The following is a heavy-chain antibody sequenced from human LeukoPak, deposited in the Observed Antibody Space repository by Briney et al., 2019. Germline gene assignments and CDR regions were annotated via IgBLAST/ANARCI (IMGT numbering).Heavy chain of an antibody. CDR2: IIPIFGTA. V-gene: IGHV1-69*05. CDR1: GGTFSSYA. Sequence: GASVKVSCKASGGTFSSYAISWVRQAPGQGLEWMGGIIPIFGTANYAQKFQGRVTITTDESTSTAYMELSSLRSEDTAAYYCARASGGYDLPFDYWGQGTLVTVSS. CDR3: ARASGGYDLPFDY. D-gene: IGHD5-12*01. J-gene: IGHJ4*02.